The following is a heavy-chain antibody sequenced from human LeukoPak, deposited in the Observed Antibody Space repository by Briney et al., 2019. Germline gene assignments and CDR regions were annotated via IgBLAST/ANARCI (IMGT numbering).Heavy chain of an antibody. CDR2: INPSGGST. V-gene: IGHV1-46*01. CDR1: GYTFTSYY. Sequence: GASVKVSCKASGYTFTSYYMHWVRQAPGQGLEWMGIINPSGGSTSYAQKFQGRVTMTRDTSTSTVYMELSSLRSEDTAVYYCARASTGYSSGWGLGSYWGQGTLVTVSS. D-gene: IGHD6-19*01. J-gene: IGHJ4*02. CDR3: ARASTGYSSGWGLGSY.